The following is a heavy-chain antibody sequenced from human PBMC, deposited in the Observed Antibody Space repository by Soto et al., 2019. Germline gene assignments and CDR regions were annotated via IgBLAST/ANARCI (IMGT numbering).Heavy chain of an antibody. V-gene: IGHV4-30-2*01. J-gene: IGHJ6*02. CDR2: IYNSGST. D-gene: IGHD3-3*01. CDR3: ARGRAYYDFWSGPNLYGMDV. CDR1: GGYISGGYYS. Sequence: PSETLSLTCAVSGGYISGGYYSWSWIRQPPGKGLEWIGFIYNSGSTYYNSSLKSRVTISVDRSKNHFFLNLTSVTAADTAVYYCARGRAYYDFWSGPNLYGMDVWGQGTTVTVSS.